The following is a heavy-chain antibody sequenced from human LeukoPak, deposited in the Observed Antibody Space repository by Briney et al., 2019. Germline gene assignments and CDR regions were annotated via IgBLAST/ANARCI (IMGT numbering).Heavy chain of an antibody. J-gene: IGHJ3*02. CDR2: IIPILGIA. CDR3: ARSRGYPRSGAFDI. D-gene: IGHD3-22*01. Sequence: SVKVSCKASGYIFTTYDIGWVRQATGQGLEWMGRIIPILGIANYAQKFQGRVTITADKSTSTAYMELSSLRSEDTAVYYCARSRGYPRSGAFDIWGQGTMVTVSS. V-gene: IGHV1-69*04. CDR1: GYIFTTYD.